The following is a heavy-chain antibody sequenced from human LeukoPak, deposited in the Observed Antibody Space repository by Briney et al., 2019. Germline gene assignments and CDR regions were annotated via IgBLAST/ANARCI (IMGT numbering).Heavy chain of an antibody. D-gene: IGHD5-24*01. J-gene: IGHJ2*01. CDR3: ARVGARDGYNIWYFDL. Sequence: GGSLRLSCAASGFTFSSYWMSWVRQAPGKGLEWVANIKQDGSEKYYVDSVKGRFTISRDNAKNSLYLQMNSLRAEDTAVYYCARVGARDGYNIWYFDLWGRGTLVTVSS. CDR1: GFTFSSYW. V-gene: IGHV3-7*01. CDR2: IKQDGSEK.